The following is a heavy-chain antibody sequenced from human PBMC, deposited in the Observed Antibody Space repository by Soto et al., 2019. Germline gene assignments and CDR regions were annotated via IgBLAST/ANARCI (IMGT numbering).Heavy chain of an antibody. CDR1: GGSFSGYY. CDR3: ARRSAAGP. J-gene: IGHJ5*02. V-gene: IGHV4-34*01. CDR2: INHSGST. D-gene: IGHD6-25*01. Sequence: QVQLQQWGAGLLKPSETLSLTCAVYGGSFSGYYWSWIRQPPGKGLEWIGEINHSGSTNYNPSLNNRFTISVDTSKNQFSLKLSSVTAADTAVYSCARRSAAGPWGQGTLVTVSS.